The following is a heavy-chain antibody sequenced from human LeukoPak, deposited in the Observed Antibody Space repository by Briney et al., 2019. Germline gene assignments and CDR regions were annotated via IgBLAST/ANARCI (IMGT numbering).Heavy chain of an antibody. CDR3: ARGLSYYYGSGSHGVRKGVFDY. CDR2: INHSGST. V-gene: IGHV4-34*01. D-gene: IGHD3-10*01. CDR1: GGSFSGYY. J-gene: IGHJ4*02. Sequence: PSETLSLTCAVYGGSFSGYYWSWIRQPPGKGLEWIGEINHSGSTNYNPSLKSRVTISVDTSKNQFSLKLSSVTAADTAVYYCARGLSYYYGSGSHGVRKGVFDYWGQGTLVTVSS.